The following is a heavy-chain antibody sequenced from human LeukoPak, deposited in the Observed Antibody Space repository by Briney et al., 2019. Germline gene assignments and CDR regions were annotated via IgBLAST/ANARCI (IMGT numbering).Heavy chain of an antibody. J-gene: IGHJ6*02. CDR3: ARDPQQQLGYYYYGMDV. D-gene: IGHD6-13*01. CDR1: GGSISSYY. CDR2: IYTSGST. V-gene: IGHV4-4*07. Sequence: PSETLSLTCTVSGGSISSYYWSWIRQPAGKGLEWIGRIYTSGSTNYNPSLKSRVTMSVDTSKNQFSLKLSSVTAADTAVYYCARDPQQQLGYYYYGMDVWGQGTTVTVSS.